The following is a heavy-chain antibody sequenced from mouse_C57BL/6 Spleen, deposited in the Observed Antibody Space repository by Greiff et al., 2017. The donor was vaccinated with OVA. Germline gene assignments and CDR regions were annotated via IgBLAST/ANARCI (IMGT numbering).Heavy chain of an antibody. V-gene: IGHV1-64*01. CDR1: GYTFTSYW. D-gene: IGHD4-1*01. J-gene: IGHJ4*01. CDR3: ARSLGPYYAMDY. CDR2: IHPNSGST. Sequence: QVQLQQPGAELVKPGASVKLSCKASGYTFTSYWMHWVKQRPGQGLEWIGMIHPNSGSTNDNEKFKSKATLTVDKSSSTAYMQLSSLTSEDSAVYYCARSLGPYYAMDYWGQGTSVTVSS.